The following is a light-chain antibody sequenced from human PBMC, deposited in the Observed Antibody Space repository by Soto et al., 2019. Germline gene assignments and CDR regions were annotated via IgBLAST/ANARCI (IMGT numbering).Light chain of an antibody. CDR1: QTISSW. J-gene: IGKJ3*01. Sequence: DIPLTQSPSFVSASVGDRVTITCRASQTISSWLAWYQQKPGKAPKLLIYKASSLESGVPSRFSGSGSGTEFTLTISSLQPDDFATYYCQQYNSYSFTFGQGTIVDI. V-gene: IGKV1-5*03. CDR3: QQYNSYSFT. CDR2: KAS.